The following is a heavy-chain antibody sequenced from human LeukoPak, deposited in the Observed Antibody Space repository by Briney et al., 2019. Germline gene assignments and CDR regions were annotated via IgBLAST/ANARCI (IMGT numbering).Heavy chain of an antibody. J-gene: IGHJ6*03. CDR3: ARGRGAPQRGYYYYYRDV. CDR2: INHSGST. Sequence: GSLRLSCAASGFTFDDYAMSWVRQTPGKGLEWIGEINHSGSTNYNPSLKSRVTISVDTSKNQFSLKLSSVTAADTAVYYCARGRGAPQRGYYYYYRDVWGKGTTVTISS. V-gene: IGHV4-34*01. CDR1: GFTFDDYA. D-gene: IGHD6-25*01.